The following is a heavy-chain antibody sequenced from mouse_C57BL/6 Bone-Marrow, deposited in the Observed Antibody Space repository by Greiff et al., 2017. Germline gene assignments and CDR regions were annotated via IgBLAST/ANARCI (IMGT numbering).Heavy chain of an antibody. V-gene: IGHV1-81*01. CDR1: GYTFTSYG. Sequence: QVQLQQSGAELARPGASVKLSCKASGYTFTSYGISWVKQRTGQGLEWIGEIYPRSGNTYYNEKFKGKDTLTADKSSSTAYMELRSLTSEDSAVYFCAREGLLSRDYWGQGTSVTVSS. J-gene: IGHJ4*01. D-gene: IGHD2-10*01. CDR3: AREGLLSRDY. CDR2: IYPRSGNT.